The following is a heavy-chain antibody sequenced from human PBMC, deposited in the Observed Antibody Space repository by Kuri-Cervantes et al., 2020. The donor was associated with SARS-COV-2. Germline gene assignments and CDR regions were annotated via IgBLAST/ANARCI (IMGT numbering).Heavy chain of an antibody. CDR2: IYYSGST. J-gene: IGHJ4*01. CDR1: GGSISSYY. CDR3: ARDGGSSWDFDY. Sequence: SETLSLTCTVSGGSISSYYWGWIRQPPGKGLGWIGYIYYSGSTNYNPSLKSRVTISVDTSKNQFSLKLSSVTAADTAVYYCARDGGSSWDFDYWGQGTLVTVSS. V-gene: IGHV4-59*01. D-gene: IGHD6-13*01.